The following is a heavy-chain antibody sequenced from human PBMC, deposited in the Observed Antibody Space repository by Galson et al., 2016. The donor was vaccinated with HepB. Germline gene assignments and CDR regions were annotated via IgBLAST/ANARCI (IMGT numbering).Heavy chain of an antibody. CDR3: SVELLQDFDF. CDR1: GFTVSSNY. V-gene: IGHV3-53*01. Sequence: SLRLSCAASGFTVSSNYMSWVRQAPGKGLEWVSVVYSGGSTYYADSVKGRFTLSRDHYKNTLYLQMNSLRAEDTAIYYCSVELLQDFDFWRQGTLVTVSS. D-gene: IGHD5-24*01. CDR2: VYSGGST. J-gene: IGHJ4*02.